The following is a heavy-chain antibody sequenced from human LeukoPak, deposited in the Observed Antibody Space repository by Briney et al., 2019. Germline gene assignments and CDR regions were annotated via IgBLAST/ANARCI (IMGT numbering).Heavy chain of an antibody. J-gene: IGHJ4*02. V-gene: IGHV3-23*01. Sequence: PGGSPRLSCAASGFTFSNYAMTWVRQAPGKGLEWVSGISGSGGYTYYADSVKGRFTISRDNSKNTLYLQMNSLRAEDTAVYYCAKELSPTDYWGQGTLVTVSS. CDR3: AKELSPTDY. CDR2: ISGSGGYT. CDR1: GFTFSNYA.